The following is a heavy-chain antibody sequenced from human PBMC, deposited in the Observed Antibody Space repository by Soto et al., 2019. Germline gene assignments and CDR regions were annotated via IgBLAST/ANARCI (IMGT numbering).Heavy chain of an antibody. D-gene: IGHD6-6*01. Sequence: SETLSLTCTVSGGSVSSGSYYWSWIRQPPGKGLEWIGYIYYSGSTNYNPSLKSRVTISVDTSKNQLSLKLSSVTAADTAVYYCATWSIAARTFDYWGQGTLVTVSS. J-gene: IGHJ4*02. V-gene: IGHV4-61*01. CDR1: GGSVSSGSYY. CDR3: ATWSIAARTFDY. CDR2: IYYSGST.